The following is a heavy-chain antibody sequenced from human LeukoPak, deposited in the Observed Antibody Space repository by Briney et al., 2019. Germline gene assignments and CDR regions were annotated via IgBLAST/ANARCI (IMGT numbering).Heavy chain of an antibody. CDR1: GYSISSGYY. V-gene: IGHV4-38-2*01. J-gene: IGHJ4*02. CDR2: IYHSGST. CDR3: ARHDYSNFVYFDY. D-gene: IGHD4-11*01. Sequence: PSETLSLTCAVSGYSISSGYYWGWIRQPPGKGLEWIGSIYHSGSTYCNPSLKSRVTISVDTSKNQFSLKLSSVTAADTAVYYCARHDYSNFVYFDYWGQGTLVTVSS.